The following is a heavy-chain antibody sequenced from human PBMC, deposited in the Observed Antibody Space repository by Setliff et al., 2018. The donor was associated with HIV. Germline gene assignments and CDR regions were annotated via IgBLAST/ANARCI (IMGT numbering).Heavy chain of an antibody. V-gene: IGHV4-4*07. D-gene: IGHD3-22*01. Sequence: SETLSLTCTVSGGSISSYYWSWIRQPAGKGLEWIGRIYASGRTNYNPSLKSRVTLSVDTSKNQFSLKMTSVTAADTAVYFCARFNALLGSSTYYDYWGPGLLVTVSS. CDR2: IYASGRT. J-gene: IGHJ4*02. CDR3: ARFNALLGSSTYYDY. CDR1: GGSISSYY.